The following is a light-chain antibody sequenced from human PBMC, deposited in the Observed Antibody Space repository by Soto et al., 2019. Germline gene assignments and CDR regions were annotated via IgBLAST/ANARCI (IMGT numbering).Light chain of an antibody. Sequence: QLVLTQPPSVSGAPGQRVTISCTGSSSNIGAGYDVHWYQQLPGTAPKLLIYGNSNRPSGVPDRFSGSKSGTSASLAITGLQAEDEDDSSCHSYDSSLSGHVVFGGGTNLTVL. CDR3: HSYDSSLSGHVV. CDR1: SSNIGAGYD. CDR2: GNS. V-gene: IGLV1-40*01. J-gene: IGLJ2*01.